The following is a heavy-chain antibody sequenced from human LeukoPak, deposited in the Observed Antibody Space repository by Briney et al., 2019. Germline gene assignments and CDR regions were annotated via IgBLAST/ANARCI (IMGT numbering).Heavy chain of an antibody. CDR2: MNPNSGNT. CDR3: ARDLGQLARIYYYYYYYMDV. Sequence: GASVKVSCKASGYTFTSYDINWVRQATGQGLEWMGWMNPNSGNTGYAQKFQGRVTMTRNTSISTAYMELSSLRSDDTAVYYCARDLGQLARIYYYYYYYMDVWGKGTTVTVSS. V-gene: IGHV1-8*01. J-gene: IGHJ6*03. CDR1: GYTFTSYD. D-gene: IGHD6-13*01.